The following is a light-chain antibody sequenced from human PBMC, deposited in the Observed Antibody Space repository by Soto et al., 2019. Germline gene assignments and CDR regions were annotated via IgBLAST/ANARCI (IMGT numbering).Light chain of an antibody. CDR2: GAS. CDR3: QRYGSSPWT. CDR1: QRVRSSS. J-gene: IGKJ1*01. Sequence: EIVLTQSPGPLSLSPGERATLSCRASQRVRSSSLAWYQQKPGQAPRLLIYGASSRATGIPDRFSGSGSGTIFRLTISRLEPEDFAVYYWQRYGSSPWTFGQGTKGDIK. V-gene: IGKV3-20*01.